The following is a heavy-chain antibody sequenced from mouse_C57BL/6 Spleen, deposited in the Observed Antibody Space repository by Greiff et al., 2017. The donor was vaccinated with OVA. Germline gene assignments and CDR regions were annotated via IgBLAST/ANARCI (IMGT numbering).Heavy chain of an antibody. D-gene: IGHD1-1*01. CDR1: GFTFSSYA. Sequence: EVKVVESGGGLVKPGGSLKLSCAASGFTFSSYAMSWVRQTPEKRLEWVATISDGGSYTYYPDNVKGRFTISRDNAKNNLYLQMSHLKSEDTAMYYCAREAATVVAPYYYAMDYWGQGTSVTVSS. CDR2: ISDGGSYT. J-gene: IGHJ4*01. V-gene: IGHV5-4*01. CDR3: AREAATVVAPYYYAMDY.